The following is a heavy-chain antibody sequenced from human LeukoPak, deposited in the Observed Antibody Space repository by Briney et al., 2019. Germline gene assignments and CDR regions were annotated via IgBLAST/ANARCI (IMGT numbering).Heavy chain of an antibody. CDR3: AKDSGGGVIVAVPAYYMDV. Sequence: PGGSLRLSCAASGFTFSNYWMSWVRQAPGKGLEWVAFIRYDGSNKYYADSVKGRFTISRDNSKNTLYLQVNSLRAEDTAVYYCAKDSGGGVIVAVPAYYMDVWGKGTTVTVSS. CDR1: GFTFSNYW. D-gene: IGHD2-2*01. J-gene: IGHJ6*03. V-gene: IGHV3-30*02. CDR2: IRYDGSNK.